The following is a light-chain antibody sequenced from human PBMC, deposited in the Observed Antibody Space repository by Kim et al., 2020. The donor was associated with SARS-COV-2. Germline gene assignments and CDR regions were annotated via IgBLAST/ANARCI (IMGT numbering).Light chain of an antibody. CDR1: AVPKQD. J-gene: IGLJ3*02. V-gene: IGLV3-25*03. Sequence: SPGQKDRITCSGDAVPKQDDYWYQQKPGQAPVLVIYKDSERPSGIAERFSGSSSGTTDTLTISGVQAEDEADYYCQSADSSGTYWVFGGGTQLTVL. CDR2: KDS. CDR3: QSADSSGTYWV.